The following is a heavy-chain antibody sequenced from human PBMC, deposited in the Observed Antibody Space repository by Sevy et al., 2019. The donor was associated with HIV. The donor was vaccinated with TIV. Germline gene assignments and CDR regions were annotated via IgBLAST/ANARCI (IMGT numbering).Heavy chain of an antibody. J-gene: IGHJ4*02. V-gene: IGHV1-69*13. Sequence: ASVKVSCKASGGTFSSYGISWVRQAPGQGLEWMGGIIPILGTVNYAQKFQGRVTITADEFTKTAYMELSSLRSEDTAVYYCARGGGNDRYYFDYWGQETLVTVSS. CDR1: GGTFSSYG. D-gene: IGHD3-16*01. CDR3: ARGGGNDRYYFDY. CDR2: IIPILGTV.